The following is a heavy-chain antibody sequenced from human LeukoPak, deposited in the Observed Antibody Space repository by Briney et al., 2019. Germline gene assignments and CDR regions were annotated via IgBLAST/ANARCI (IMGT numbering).Heavy chain of an antibody. CDR3: ARNIPVTRWGY. CDR1: GFTFSSYG. Sequence: GGSLRLSCAASGFTFSSYGMHWVRQAPGKGLEWVSLIYSGGSTYYADSVKGRFTISRDNSKNTVYLQMNSLRAEDTAVYYCARNIPVTRWGYWGQGTLATVSS. CDR2: IYSGGST. V-gene: IGHV3-66*01. D-gene: IGHD2-21*01. J-gene: IGHJ4*02.